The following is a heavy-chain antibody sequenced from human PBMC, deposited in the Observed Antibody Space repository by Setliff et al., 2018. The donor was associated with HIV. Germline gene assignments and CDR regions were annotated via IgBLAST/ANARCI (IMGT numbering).Heavy chain of an antibody. CDR3: ARQGNIVVVTSFDY. V-gene: IGHV4-61*01. Sequence: SETLSLTCTAPSVSVSPDSYNWNWIRQTPGKGLEWIGTFFHTGGITYNPSLRSRVTMSADTAESLLSLRLNSVTAADTAVYYCARQGNIVVVTSFDYWGQGTLVTVSS. CDR1: SVSVSPDSYN. CDR2: FFHTGGI. J-gene: IGHJ4*02. D-gene: IGHD2-21*02.